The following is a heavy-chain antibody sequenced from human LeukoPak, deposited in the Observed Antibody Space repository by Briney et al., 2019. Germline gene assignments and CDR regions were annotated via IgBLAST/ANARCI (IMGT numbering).Heavy chain of an antibody. Sequence: SETLSLSCTVSGASTSHFYWNWIRQPPGKGLEWIGYMHNSGSSKYSPSLKSRVTISIDTSKNQFSLQLTSVTAADTAIYYCARSAEWLRNAFDIWGQGTMVSVSS. CDR3: ARSAEWLRNAFDI. J-gene: IGHJ3*02. D-gene: IGHD5-12*01. CDR2: MHNSGSS. V-gene: IGHV4-59*01. CDR1: GASTSHFY.